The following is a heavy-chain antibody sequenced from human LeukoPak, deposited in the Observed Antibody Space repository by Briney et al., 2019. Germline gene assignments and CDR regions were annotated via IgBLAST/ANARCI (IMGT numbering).Heavy chain of an antibody. V-gene: IGHV1-2*02. D-gene: IGHD6-19*01. CDR2: INPNSGGT. CDR1: GYTFTGYY. J-gene: IGHJ4*02. CDR3: ARDDFGYSSGWFHY. Sequence: ASVKVSCKASGYTFTGYYMHWVRQAPGQGLEWMGWINPNSGGTNYAQKFQGRVTMTRDTSISTAYMELSRLRSDDTAVYYCARDDFGYSSGWFHYWGLGTLVTVSS.